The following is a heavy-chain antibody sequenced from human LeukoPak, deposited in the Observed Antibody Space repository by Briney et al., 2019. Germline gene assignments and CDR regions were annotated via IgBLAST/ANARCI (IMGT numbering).Heavy chain of an antibody. CDR1: GFTFSSCA. J-gene: IGHJ4*02. CDR2: ISGSGGST. V-gene: IGHV3-23*01. D-gene: IGHD3-16*02. Sequence: PGGSLRLSCAASGFTFSSCAMSWVRQAPGKGLEWVSAISGSGGSTYYADSVKGRFTISRDNSKNTLYLQMNSLRAEDTAVYYCAKVEVPYDYVWGSYRSKYYFDYWGQGTLVTVSS. CDR3: AKVEVPYDYVWGSYRSKYYFDY.